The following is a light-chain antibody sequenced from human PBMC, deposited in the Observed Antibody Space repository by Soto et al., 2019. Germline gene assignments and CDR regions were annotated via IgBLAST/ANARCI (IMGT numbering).Light chain of an antibody. CDR2: STS. J-gene: IGKJ4*01. Sequence: IQMTQSPSSLSASVGDRVTITCRASQAITNDLGWLQQKPGKAPKLLIYSTSTLQCGVPSRFSGSGSGTDFSLTISSLQPEDFATYFCLQDYNYPFTFGGGTKVEIK. V-gene: IGKV1-6*01. CDR1: QAITND. CDR3: LQDYNYPFT.